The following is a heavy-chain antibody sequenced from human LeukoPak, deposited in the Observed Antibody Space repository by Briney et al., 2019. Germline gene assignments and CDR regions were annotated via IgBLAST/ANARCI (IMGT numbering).Heavy chain of an antibody. CDR1: GGSISNYY. CDR2: IYYTGTA. CDR3: ARVYYDSSGAFDI. D-gene: IGHD3-22*01. Sequence: SETLSLTCTVSGGSISNYYWTWIRQPPGKGLEWIGCIYYTGTANYNPSLKSRVTISVDTSKNQFSLKLFSVTAADTAVYYCARVYYDSSGAFDIWGQGTMVTVSS. J-gene: IGHJ3*02. V-gene: IGHV4-59*08.